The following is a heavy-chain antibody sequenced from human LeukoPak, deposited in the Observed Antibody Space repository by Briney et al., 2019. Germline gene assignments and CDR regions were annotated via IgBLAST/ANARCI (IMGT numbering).Heavy chain of an antibody. CDR2: IYYSGST. CDR3: ARTSXGXXFDY. V-gene: IGHV4-30-4*08. Sequence: SETLSLTCAVSGGSISSGGYYWSWIRQHPGKGLEWIGYIYYSGSTYYNPSLKSRVTISVDTSKNQFSLKLSSVTAADTAVYYXARTSXGXXFDYWGQGTLVTVSS. J-gene: IGHJ4*02. CDR1: GGSISSGGYY.